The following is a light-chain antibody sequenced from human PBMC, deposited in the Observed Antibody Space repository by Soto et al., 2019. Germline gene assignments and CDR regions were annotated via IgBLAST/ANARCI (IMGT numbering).Light chain of an antibody. CDR3: QQYGSSPALT. V-gene: IGKV3-20*01. J-gene: IGKJ4*01. CDR1: QSVSSSY. Sequence: EIVWTQRPGTQSWSPGERATLSSRASQSVSSSYLAWYQQKPGQAPRLLIYGASGRATGIPDRFSGSGSGTDFTLTISRLEPEDFAVYYCQQYGSSPALTFGGGTKVDIK. CDR2: GAS.